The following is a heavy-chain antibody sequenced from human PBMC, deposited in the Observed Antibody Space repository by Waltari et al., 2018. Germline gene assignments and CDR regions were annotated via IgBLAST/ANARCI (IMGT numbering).Heavy chain of an antibody. Sequence: VQLQQWGAGLLKPSETLSLTCAVYGGSFSGYYWSWIRQAPGKGLEWVSAISGSGGSTYYADSVKGRFTISRDNSKNTLYLQMNSLRAEDTAVYYCAKDSSTGDYSYYYYYYGMDVWGQGTTVTVSS. CDR2: ISGSGGST. CDR3: AKDSSTGDYSYYYYYYGMDV. CDR1: GGSFSGYY. J-gene: IGHJ6*02. V-gene: IGHV3-23*01. D-gene: IGHD4-17*01.